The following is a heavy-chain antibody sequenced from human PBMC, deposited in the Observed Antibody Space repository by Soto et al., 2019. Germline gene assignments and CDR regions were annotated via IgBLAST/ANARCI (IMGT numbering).Heavy chain of an antibody. V-gene: IGHV4-61*01. CDR2: IYYSGST. Sequence: QVQLQESGPGLVKPSETLSLTCTVSGGSVSSGSYYWSWIRQPPGKGLEWIGYIYYSGSTNYNPSLKRRVTASVDTSKNQFSLKLRSVTAADTAVYYCARGIEGCYQVRYLYGMDVWGQGTPFTVSS. D-gene: IGHD6-19*01. CDR1: GGSVSSGSYY. CDR3: ARGIEGCYQVRYLYGMDV. J-gene: IGHJ6*02.